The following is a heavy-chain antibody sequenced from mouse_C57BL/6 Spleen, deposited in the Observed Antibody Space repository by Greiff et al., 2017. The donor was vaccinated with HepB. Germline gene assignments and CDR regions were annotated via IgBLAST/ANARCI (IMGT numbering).Heavy chain of an antibody. V-gene: IGHV1-42*01. CDR2: INPSTGGT. CDR3: ARARYGDAMDY. D-gene: IGHD2-12*01. Sequence: EVQLQQSGPELVKPGASVKISCKASGYSFTGYYMNWVKQSPEKSLEWIGEINPSTGGTTYNQKFKAKATLTVDKSSSTAYMQLKSLTSEDSAVYYCARARYGDAMDYWGQGTSVTVSS. J-gene: IGHJ4*01. CDR1: GYSFTGYY.